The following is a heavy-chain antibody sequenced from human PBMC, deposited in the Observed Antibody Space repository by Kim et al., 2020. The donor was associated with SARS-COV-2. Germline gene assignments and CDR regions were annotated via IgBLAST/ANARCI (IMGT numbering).Heavy chain of an antibody. CDR1: GDSLSSDY. CDR3: ASALGH. Sequence: SETLSLTCTVSGDSLSSDYWSWNRQPAGKGLEWIGRIYTSGRTNYNPSLQSRVTMSVDMSKNQFSLKLSSVTAADTAVYYCASALGHWGHGTLVTVSS. CDR2: IYTSGRT. J-gene: IGHJ4*01. V-gene: IGHV4-4*07. D-gene: IGHD3-16*02.